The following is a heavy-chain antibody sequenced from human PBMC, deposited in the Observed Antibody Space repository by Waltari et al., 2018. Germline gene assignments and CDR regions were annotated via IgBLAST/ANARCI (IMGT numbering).Heavy chain of an antibody. CDR2: LNHSGRT. CDR1: GGSFSGYY. J-gene: IGHJ4*02. V-gene: IGHV4-34*01. Sequence: QVQLQQWGAGLLKPSETLSLTCAVYGGSFSGYYWSWIRQPPGKGLEWIGELNHSGRTNYNPSLKSRVTISVDTSKNQFSLKLSSVTAADTAVYYCARAPFRGGFDYWGQGTLVTVSS. CDR3: ARAPFRGGFDY. D-gene: IGHD3-16*01.